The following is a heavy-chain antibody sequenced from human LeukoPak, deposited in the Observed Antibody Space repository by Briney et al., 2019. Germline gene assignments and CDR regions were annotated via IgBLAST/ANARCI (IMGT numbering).Heavy chain of an antibody. D-gene: IGHD3-9*01. V-gene: IGHV3-53*01. CDR1: VFTVSSNY. CDR2: IYSGGST. CDR3: ARDFLTGYFDY. J-gene: IGHJ4*02. Sequence: PGGSLRLSCAASVFTVSSNYMNWVRQAPGKGLEWVSVIYSGGSTYYADSVKGRFTISRDNVKNSLFLQMNSLSDEDTAVYYCARDFLTGYFDYWGQGTLVTVSS.